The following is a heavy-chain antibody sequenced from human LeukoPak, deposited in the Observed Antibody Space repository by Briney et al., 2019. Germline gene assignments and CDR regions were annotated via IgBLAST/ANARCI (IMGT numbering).Heavy chain of an antibody. D-gene: IGHD2-2*01. CDR2: INHSGST. CDR3: AIGYCSSTSCYGRGWFDP. V-gene: IGHV4-34*01. CDR1: GGSFSGYY. J-gene: IGHJ5*02. Sequence: PSETLSLTCAVYGGSFSGYYWSWIRQPPGKGLEWIGEINHSGSTNYNPSLKSRVTISVDTSKNQFSLKLSSVTAADTAVYYCAIGYCSSTSCYGRGWFDPWGQGTLVTVSS.